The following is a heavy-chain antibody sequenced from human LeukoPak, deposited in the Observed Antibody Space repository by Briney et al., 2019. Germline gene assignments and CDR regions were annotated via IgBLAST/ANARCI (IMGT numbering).Heavy chain of an antibody. CDR3: ARLRNDYGDYVLDY. J-gene: IGHJ4*02. Sequence: PGGSLRLSCAASGFTFSGYRMSWVRQAPGKGLEWVANIKQDGSEKYYVDSVKGRFTISRDNAKNSLFLQMNSLRAEDTAVYYCARLRNDYGDYVLDYWGQGTLVTVSS. V-gene: IGHV3-7*01. D-gene: IGHD4-17*01. CDR2: IKQDGSEK. CDR1: GFTFSGYR.